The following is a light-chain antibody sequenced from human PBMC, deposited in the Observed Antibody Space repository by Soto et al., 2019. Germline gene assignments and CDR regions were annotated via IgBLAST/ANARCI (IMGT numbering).Light chain of an antibody. CDR3: SSYTRSTSDV. CDR1: SSDVGGYNY. CDR2: DVS. J-gene: IGLJ1*01. V-gene: IGLV2-14*01. Sequence: QSALTQPASVSDSHGQSITISGTGTSSDVGGYNYVSWYQHHPGKAPRLMMYDVSNRPSGVSNRFSGSKSGNTASLIITGLHADDEADYDFSSYTRSTSDVVGTGTKLTVL.